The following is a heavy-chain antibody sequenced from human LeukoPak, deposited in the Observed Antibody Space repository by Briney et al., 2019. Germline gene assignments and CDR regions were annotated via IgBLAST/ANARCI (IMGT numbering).Heavy chain of an antibody. J-gene: IGHJ4*02. V-gene: IGHV3-23*01. CDR2: ISGSGGST. CDR3: AKEGSGGSSPPFDY. Sequence: GGSLRLSCAASGFTFSTYVMSWVRQAPGKGLEWVSAISGSGGSTYYADSVKGRSIISRDNSKNTLYLQMHSLRVEDTALYYCAKEGSGGSSPPFDYWGQGTLVTVSS. D-gene: IGHD6-13*01. CDR1: GFTFSTYV.